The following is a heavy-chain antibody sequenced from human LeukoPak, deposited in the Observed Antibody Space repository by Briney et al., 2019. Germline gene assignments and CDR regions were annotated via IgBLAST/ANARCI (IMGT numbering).Heavy chain of an antibody. CDR1: GFTFSSNY. D-gene: IGHD3-9*01. V-gene: IGHV3-23*01. CDR2: ISGSGGST. J-gene: IGHJ4*02. CDR3: AKDGYNYDILTGYYPPSY. Sequence: PGGSLRLSCAASGFTFSSNYMSWVRQAPGKGLEWVSVISGSGGSTCYADSVKGRFTISRDNSKNTLYLQMNSLRAEDTAVYYCAKDGYNYDILTGYYPPSYWGQRTLVTVSS.